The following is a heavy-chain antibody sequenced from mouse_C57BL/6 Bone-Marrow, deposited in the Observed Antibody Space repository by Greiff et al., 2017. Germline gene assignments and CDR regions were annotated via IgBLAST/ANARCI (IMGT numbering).Heavy chain of an antibody. V-gene: IGHV1-54*01. CDR3: ARSGYYYGSSLFAD. J-gene: IGHJ3*01. CDR1: GYAFTNYL. CDR2: INPGSGGT. D-gene: IGHD1-1*01. Sequence: QVQLQQSGAELVRPGTSVKVSCKASGYAFTNYLIEWVKQRPGQGLEWIGVINPGSGGTYYNEKCKGKAKLTADKSSSTAYMQLSSLTSEDSAVYFCARSGYYYGSSLFADWGQGTLVTVSA.